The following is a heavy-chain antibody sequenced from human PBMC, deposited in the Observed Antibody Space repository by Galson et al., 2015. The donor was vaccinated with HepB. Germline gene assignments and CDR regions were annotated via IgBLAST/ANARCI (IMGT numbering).Heavy chain of an antibody. J-gene: IGHJ4*02. CDR3: AREGSAKKLDY. V-gene: IGHV3-30-3*01. D-gene: IGHD1-26*01. CDR1: GFTVSTSS. Sequence: SLRLSCAAFGFTVSTSSMHWIRQAPGKGLEWVALISFAGDKKHYTDSVKGRFIISRDNSKNTLYLEINSLTTDDTAVYYCAREGSAKKLDYWGQGALVSVSS. CDR2: ISFAGDKK.